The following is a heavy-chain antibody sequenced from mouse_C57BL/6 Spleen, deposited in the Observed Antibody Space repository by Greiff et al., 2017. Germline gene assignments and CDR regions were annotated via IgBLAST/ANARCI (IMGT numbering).Heavy chain of an antibody. CDR3: ARDSDYGNYGPFDY. CDR2: ISDGGSYT. J-gene: IGHJ2*01. V-gene: IGHV5-4*01. D-gene: IGHD2-1*01. Sequence: EVQLQESGGGLVKPGGSLKLSCAASGFTFSSYAMSWVRQTPEKRLEWVATISDGGSYTYYPDNVKGRFTISRDNAKNNLYLQMSHLKSEDTAMYYCARDSDYGNYGPFDYWGQGTTLTVSS. CDR1: GFTFSSYA.